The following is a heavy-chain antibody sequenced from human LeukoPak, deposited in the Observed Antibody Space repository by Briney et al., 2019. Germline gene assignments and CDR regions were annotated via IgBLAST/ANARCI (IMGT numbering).Heavy chain of an antibody. V-gene: IGHV4-34*01. Sequence: PSETLSLTCAVYGGSFSGYYWSWIRQPPGKGLEWIGEINHSGSTNCNPPLKSRVTMSIDTSKNQFSLNLTSVTAADTAVYYCARAGYYYDSLDYWGQGSLVTVSS. CDR3: ARAGYYYDSLDY. CDR2: INHSGST. CDR1: GGSFSGYY. J-gene: IGHJ4*02. D-gene: IGHD3-22*01.